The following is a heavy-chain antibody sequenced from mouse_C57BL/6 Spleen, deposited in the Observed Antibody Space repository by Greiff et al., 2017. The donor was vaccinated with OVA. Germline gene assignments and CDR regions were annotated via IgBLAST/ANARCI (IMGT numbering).Heavy chain of an antibody. CDR1: GFNIKDDY. CDR2: IDPENGDT. Sequence: VQLQQSGAELVRPGASVKLSCTASGFNIKDDYMHWVKQRPEQGLEWIGWIDPENGDTEYASKFQGKATITADTSSNTAYLQLSSLTSEDTAVYYCTTWHGYDGAWFAYWGQGTLVTVSA. V-gene: IGHV14-4*01. CDR3: TTWHGYDGAWFAY. D-gene: IGHD2-2*01. J-gene: IGHJ3*01.